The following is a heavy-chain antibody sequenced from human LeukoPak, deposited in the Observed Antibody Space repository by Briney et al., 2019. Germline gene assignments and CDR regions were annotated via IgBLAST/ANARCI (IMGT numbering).Heavy chain of an antibody. D-gene: IGHD3-22*01. CDR2: IYHSGST. J-gene: IGHJ6*03. CDR1: GYSISSGYY. CDR3: ASLQYYYDSSGPGYYYYMDV. V-gene: IGHV4-38-2*02. Sequence: SETLSLTCTVSGYSISSGYYWGWIRQPPGKGLEWIGSIYHSGSTNYNPSLKSRVTISVDTSKNQFSLKLSSVTAADTAVYYCASLQYYYDSSGPGYYYYMDVWGKGTTVTISS.